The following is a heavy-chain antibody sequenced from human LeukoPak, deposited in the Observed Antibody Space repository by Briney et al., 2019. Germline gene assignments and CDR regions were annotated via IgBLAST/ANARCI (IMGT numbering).Heavy chain of an antibody. Sequence: ASVKVSCKASGCTFTSYYMHWVRQAPGQGLEWMGLINPSGGSTSYAQKFQGRVTMTRDTSTSTVYMELSSLRSEDTAVYYCARTSSGSYDAFDIWGQGTMVTVSS. V-gene: IGHV1-46*01. CDR2: INPSGGST. CDR1: GCTFTSYY. J-gene: IGHJ3*02. CDR3: ARTSSGSYDAFDI. D-gene: IGHD3-10*01.